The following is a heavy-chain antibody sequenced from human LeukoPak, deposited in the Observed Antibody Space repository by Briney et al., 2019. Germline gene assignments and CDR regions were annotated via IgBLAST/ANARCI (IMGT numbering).Heavy chain of an antibody. D-gene: IGHD6-19*01. Sequence: SETLSLTCTVAGGSISSYYWSWIRQPPGKGLEWLGYIYYSGGTNYNPSLKSRVTISVDTSKNQFSLKLSSVTAADTAVYYCARDLTVIAVAGTDDYYYYGMDVWGQGTTVTVSS. CDR3: ARDLTVIAVAGTDDYYYYGMDV. CDR2: IYYSGGT. J-gene: IGHJ6*02. CDR1: GGSISSYY. V-gene: IGHV4-59*01.